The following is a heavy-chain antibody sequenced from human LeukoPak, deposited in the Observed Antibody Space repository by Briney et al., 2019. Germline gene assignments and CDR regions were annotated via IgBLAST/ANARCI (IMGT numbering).Heavy chain of an antibody. CDR2: IYPSCLYH. J-gene: IGHJ4*02. CDR3: ARRDFYSGSYYFDY. Sequence: GESLKISCQGSGYSLTSYWIGWVPQMPGKGLEWIGLIYPSCLYHSYSPSFQGQVTISADKSISTAYLQWSSLQASDTAMYYCARRDFYSGSYYFDYWGQGTLVTVSS. CDR1: GYSLTSYW. V-gene: IGHV5-51*01. D-gene: IGHD1-26*01.